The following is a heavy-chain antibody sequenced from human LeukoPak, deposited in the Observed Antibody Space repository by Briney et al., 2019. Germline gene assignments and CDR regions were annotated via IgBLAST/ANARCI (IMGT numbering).Heavy chain of an antibody. J-gene: IGHJ3*02. CDR2: IYSGGST. D-gene: IGHD5-12*01. Sequence: GRSLRLSCAASGFTVSSNYMSWVRQAPGKGLEWVSVIYSGGSTYYADSVKGRFTISRDNSKNTLYLQMNGLRAEDTAVYYCARASVATTASFDIWGQGTMVTVSS. CDR3: ARASVATTASFDI. V-gene: IGHV3-53*05. CDR1: GFTVSSNY.